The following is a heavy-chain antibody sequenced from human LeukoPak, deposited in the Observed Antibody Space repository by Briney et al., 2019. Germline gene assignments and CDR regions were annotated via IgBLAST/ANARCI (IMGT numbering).Heavy chain of an antibody. J-gene: IGHJ4*02. CDR2: IYYSGST. CDR1: GGSISSYY. V-gene: IGHV4-59*12. CDR3: ARGPIVVVPAAILFFGYYFDY. D-gene: IGHD2-2*02. Sequence: SETLSLTCTVSGGSISSYYWSWIRQPPGKGLEWIGYIYYSGSTNYNPSLKSRVTISVDRSKNQFSLKLSSVTAADTAVYYCARGPIVVVPAAILFFGYYFDYWGQGTLVTVSS.